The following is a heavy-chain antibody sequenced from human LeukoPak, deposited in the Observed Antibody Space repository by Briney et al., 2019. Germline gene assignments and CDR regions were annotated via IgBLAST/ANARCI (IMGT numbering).Heavy chain of an antibody. CDR1: GFTFSSYG. D-gene: IGHD5-24*01. CDR3: ARERTERWLQFGYYYYYGMDV. CDR2: IWYDGSNK. Sequence: GGSLRLSCAASGFTFSSYGMHWVRKAPGKGLEWVAVIWYDGSNKYYADSVKGRFTISRDNSKNTLYLQMNSLRAEDTAVYYCARERTERWLQFGYYYYYGMDVWGQGTTVTVSS. V-gene: IGHV3-33*01. J-gene: IGHJ6*01.